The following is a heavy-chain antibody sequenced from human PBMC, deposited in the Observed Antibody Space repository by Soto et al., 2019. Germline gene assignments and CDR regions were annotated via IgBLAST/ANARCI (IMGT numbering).Heavy chain of an antibody. CDR2: IIPIFGTA. CDR1: GGTFSSYA. CDR3: ARAVTSGDILTGRYYYYYGMDV. D-gene: IGHD3-9*01. J-gene: IGHJ6*02. Sequence: QVQLVQSGAEVKKPGSSVKVSCKASGGTFSSYAISWVRQAPGQGREWMGGIIPIFGTANYAQKFQGRVTITADESTSTDYMELSSLRSEDKAVYYCARAVTSGDILTGRYYYYYGMDVWGQGTTVTVSS. V-gene: IGHV1-69*01.